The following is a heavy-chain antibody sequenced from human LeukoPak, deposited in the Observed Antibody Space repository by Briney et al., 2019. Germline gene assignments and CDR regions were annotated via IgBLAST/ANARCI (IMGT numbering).Heavy chain of an antibody. CDR3: LTIVETPIDAFDI. V-gene: IGHV3-74*01. D-gene: IGHD4-23*01. J-gene: IGHJ3*02. Sequence: GGSLRLSCAASGFTFSKYWLHWVRQPPGRGLVWLARINPDDKSTSYADSVKGRFTTSIDDAKETLFLQMNSLTAEDTAVYYCLTIVETPIDAFDIWGQGAMVTVSS. CDR1: GFTFSKYW. CDR2: INPDDKST.